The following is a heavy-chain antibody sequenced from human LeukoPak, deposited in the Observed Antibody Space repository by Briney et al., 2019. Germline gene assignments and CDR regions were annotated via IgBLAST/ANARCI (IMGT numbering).Heavy chain of an antibody. J-gene: IGHJ6*02. Sequence: SETLSLTCAVYGGSFSGYYWSWIRQPPGKGLEWIGEINHSGSTNYNPSLKSRVTISVDTSKNQFSRKLSSVTAADTAVYYCARKGSRGSGSYYRKPPYYYYGMDVWGQGTTVTVSS. CDR2: INHSGST. CDR3: ARKGSRGSGSYYRKPPYYYYGMDV. V-gene: IGHV4-34*01. CDR1: GGSFSGYY. D-gene: IGHD3-10*01.